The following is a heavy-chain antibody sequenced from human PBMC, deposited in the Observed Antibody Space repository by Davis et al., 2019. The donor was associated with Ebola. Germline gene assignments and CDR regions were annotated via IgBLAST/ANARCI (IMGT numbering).Heavy chain of an antibody. CDR1: GYTFTSYD. CDR2: MNPNSGNT. CDR3: TSPRDQLLYFDAFDI. D-gene: IGHD2-2*02. Sequence: ASVKVSCKASGYTFTSYDINWVRQATGQGLEWMGWMNPNSGNTGYAQKFQGRVSMTRNTSISTAYMELSSLKTEDTAVYYCTSPRDQLLYFDAFDIWGQGTMVTVSS. J-gene: IGHJ3*02. V-gene: IGHV1-8*01.